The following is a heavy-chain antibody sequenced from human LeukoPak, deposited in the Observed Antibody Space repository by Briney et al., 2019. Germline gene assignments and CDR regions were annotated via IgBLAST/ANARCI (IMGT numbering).Heavy chain of an antibody. Sequence: GGPLRLSCAASEFTFSDYGMNWVRQAPGTGLEWVSSISSSGSFIYYADSGKGRFTISRANAKNSLYLQMDSLRAEDTAVYYCARPSTLVRGVIAYFEYWGQGALVTVSS. CDR1: EFTFSDYG. V-gene: IGHV3-21*01. D-gene: IGHD3-10*01. CDR3: ARPSTLVRGVIAYFEY. J-gene: IGHJ4*02. CDR2: ISSSGSFI.